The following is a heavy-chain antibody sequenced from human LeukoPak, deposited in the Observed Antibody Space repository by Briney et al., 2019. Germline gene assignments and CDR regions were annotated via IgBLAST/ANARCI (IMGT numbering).Heavy chain of an antibody. J-gene: IGHJ4*02. Sequence: GGSLRLSCAASGFTFSSYGMSWVRQAPGKGLEWVSAISGSGGSTYYADSVKGRFTISRDNSKNTLYLQMNSLRAEDTAVYYCAKPLISGDDYGDYVDYWGQGTLVTVSS. CDR2: ISGSGGST. D-gene: IGHD4-17*01. V-gene: IGHV3-23*01. CDR3: AKPLISGDDYGDYVDY. CDR1: GFTFSSYG.